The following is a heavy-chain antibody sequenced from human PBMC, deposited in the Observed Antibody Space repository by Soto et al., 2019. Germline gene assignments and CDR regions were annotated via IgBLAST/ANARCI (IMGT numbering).Heavy chain of an antibody. Sequence: SETLSLTCTVSGGSICSYYWSWIRQPPGKGLEWIGYIYYSGSTNYNPSLKSRVTISVDTSKNQFSLKLSSVTAADTAVYYCARQRSLYYYMDVWGKGTTVTVSS. D-gene: IGHD4-17*01. CDR3: ARQRSLYYYMDV. J-gene: IGHJ6*03. CDR1: GGSICSYY. CDR2: IYYSGST. V-gene: IGHV4-59*08.